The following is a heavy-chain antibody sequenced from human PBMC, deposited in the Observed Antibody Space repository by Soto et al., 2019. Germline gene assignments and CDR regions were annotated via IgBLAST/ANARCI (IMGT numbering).Heavy chain of an antibody. CDR1: GYTFTSYA. V-gene: IGHV1-3*01. CDR2: INAANGNT. J-gene: IGHJ4*02. Sequence: GASVKVSCKASGYTFTSYAMHWVRPAPGQKLELMGWINAANGNTKFSQKFQGRLTITRDTSATTAYMELSSLRSEDTAVYYCARGVYCNSTDCFPPFDYWGQGTLVTVSS. D-gene: IGHD2-2*01. CDR3: ARGVYCNSTDCFPPFDY.